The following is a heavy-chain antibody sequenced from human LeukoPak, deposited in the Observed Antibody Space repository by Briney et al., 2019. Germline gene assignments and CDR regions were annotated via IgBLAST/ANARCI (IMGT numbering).Heavy chain of an antibody. CDR1: GFTFSSYG. D-gene: IGHD3-10*01. J-gene: IGHJ4*02. CDR3: AKDWYPLMVRGVIMSVDY. CDR2: IWYDGSNK. V-gene: IGHV3-33*06. Sequence: GGSLRLSCAASGFTFSSYGMHWVRQAPGKGLEWVAVIWYDGSNKYYADSVKGRFTISRDNSKNTLYLQMNSLRAEDTAVYYCAKDWYPLMVRGVIMSVDYWGQGTLVTVSS.